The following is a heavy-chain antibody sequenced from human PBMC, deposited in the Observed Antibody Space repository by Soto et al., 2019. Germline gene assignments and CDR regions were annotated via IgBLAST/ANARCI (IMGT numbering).Heavy chain of an antibody. Sequence: SETLSLTCSVSGGSISSRTFWWAWIRQPPGKGLEWIGDMYYSGSSYSSPSLKSRVTLSVDTSKNQLSLKLNSVTAADTAVYYCARHPRDDYNYGGSGIFDYWGQGTLVTVSS. CDR1: GGSISSRTFW. CDR2: MYYSGSS. D-gene: IGHD4-4*01. V-gene: IGHV4-39*01. CDR3: ARHPRDDYNYGGSGIFDY. J-gene: IGHJ4*02.